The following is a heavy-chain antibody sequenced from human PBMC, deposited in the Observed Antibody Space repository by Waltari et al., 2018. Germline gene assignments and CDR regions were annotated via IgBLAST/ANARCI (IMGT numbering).Heavy chain of an antibody. Sequence: AEVKKPGESLRISCKGSGYSFTSYWISWVRQMPGKGLEWMGRIDPSASYTNYSPSFQGHVTISADKSISTAYLQWSSLKASDTAMYYCARHGADYYGSGSYYNDNWFDPWGQGTLVTVSS. CDR2: IDPSASYT. V-gene: IGHV5-10-1*01. J-gene: IGHJ5*02. D-gene: IGHD3-10*01. CDR3: ARHGADYYGSGSYYNDNWFDP. CDR1: GYSFTSYW.